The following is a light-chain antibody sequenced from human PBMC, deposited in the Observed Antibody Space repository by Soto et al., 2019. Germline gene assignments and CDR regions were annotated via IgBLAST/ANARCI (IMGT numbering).Light chain of an antibody. CDR2: WAS. CDR1: QSILDRSKNKYY. J-gene: IGKJ1*01. V-gene: IGKV4-1*01. CDR3: QQYFTSPWT. Sequence: DIVMTQSPDSLAVSLGERATFNCKSRQSILDRSKNKYYLAWYQQKSGQPPKLLIYWASLREPGVPDRFTGSGSGTDFTLTISSLQAKDVAVYYCQQYFTSPWTFGQGTKVEI.